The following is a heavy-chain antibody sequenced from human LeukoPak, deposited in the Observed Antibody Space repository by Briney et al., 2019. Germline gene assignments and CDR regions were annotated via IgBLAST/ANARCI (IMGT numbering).Heavy chain of an antibody. Sequence: SQTLSLTCAISGDSVSSNSAAWNWITQSPSRGLEWLGRTYYRSKWYNDYAVSVKGRIITNPDTPKNQFSLQLNSVTPEDTAVYYCVRDQTGTMPFYYWGQGILVTVSS. CDR3: VRDQTGTMPFYY. D-gene: IGHD1-7*01. V-gene: IGHV6-1*01. CDR1: GDSVSSNSAA. J-gene: IGHJ4*02. CDR2: TYYRSKWYN.